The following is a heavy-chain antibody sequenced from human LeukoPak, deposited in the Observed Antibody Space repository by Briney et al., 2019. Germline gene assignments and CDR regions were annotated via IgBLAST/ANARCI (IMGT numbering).Heavy chain of an antibody. CDR3: ARHLVDTAMAFDY. V-gene: IGHV3-11*01. Sequence: GGSLRLSCAASGFTFSDYYMSWIRQAPGKWLEWVSYISSSDSTTYYADSVKGRFTISRDNTKNSLYLQMNSLRAEDTAVYYCARHLVDTAMAFDYWGQGTLVTVSS. D-gene: IGHD5-18*01. CDR1: GFTFSDYY. CDR2: ISSSDSTT. J-gene: IGHJ4*02.